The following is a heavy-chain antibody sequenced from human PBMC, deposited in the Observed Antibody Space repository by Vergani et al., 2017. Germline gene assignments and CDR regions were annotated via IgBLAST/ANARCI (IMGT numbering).Heavy chain of an antibody. CDR3: ARHDRFYYYYGMDV. D-gene: IGHD3-9*01. Sequence: EVQLVPSGAEVKKPGESLKISCKGSGYSFTSYWIGWVRQMPGKGLEWMGRIDPSDSYTNYSPSFQGHVTISADKSISTAYLQWSSLKASDTAMYYCARHDRFYYYYGMDVWGQGTTVTVSS. CDR2: IDPSDSYT. V-gene: IGHV5-10-1*01. J-gene: IGHJ6*02. CDR1: GYSFTSYW.